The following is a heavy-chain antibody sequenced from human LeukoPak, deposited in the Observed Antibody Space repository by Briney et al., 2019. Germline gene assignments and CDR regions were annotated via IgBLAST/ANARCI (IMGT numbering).Heavy chain of an antibody. J-gene: IGHJ4*02. CDR1: GYTFTGYY. Sequence: ASVKVSCKDSGYTFTGYYMHWVRQAPGQGLEWMGWINPNSGGTNYAQKFQGRVTMTRDTSISTAYMELSRLRSDDTAVYYCARPFPTLRLEIADAGTDFDYWGQGNLVTVSS. V-gene: IGHV1-2*02. CDR2: INPNSGGT. D-gene: IGHD6-13*01. CDR3: ARPFPTLRLEIADAGTDFDY.